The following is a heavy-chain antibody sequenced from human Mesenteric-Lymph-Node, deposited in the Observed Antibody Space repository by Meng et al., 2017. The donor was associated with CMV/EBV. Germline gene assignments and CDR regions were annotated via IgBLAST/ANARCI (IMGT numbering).Heavy chain of an antibody. J-gene: IGHJ5*02. Sequence: GGSLRLSCAASGFTFSSYEMNWVRQAPGKGLEWVSYISSSGSTIYYADSVKGRFTISRDNAKNSLYLQMNSLRAEDTAVYYCARGYSSGWYGFDPWGQGTLVTVSS. CDR3: ARGYSSGWYGFDP. CDR1: GFTFSSYE. CDR2: ISSSGSTI. V-gene: IGHV3-48*03. D-gene: IGHD6-19*01.